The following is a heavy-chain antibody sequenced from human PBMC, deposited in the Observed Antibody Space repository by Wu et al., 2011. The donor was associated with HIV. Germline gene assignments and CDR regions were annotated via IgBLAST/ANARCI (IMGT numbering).Heavy chain of an antibody. Sequence: NSYGITWVRQAPGQGLEWMGGIIPIFGTANYAQKFQGRVTMTRDTSISTAYMELISLISDDTAVYYCAREAPYPAWGQGTLVTVSS. CDR3: AREAPYPA. V-gene: IGHV1-69*05. J-gene: IGHJ5*02. CDR2: IIPIFGTA. CDR1: NSYG.